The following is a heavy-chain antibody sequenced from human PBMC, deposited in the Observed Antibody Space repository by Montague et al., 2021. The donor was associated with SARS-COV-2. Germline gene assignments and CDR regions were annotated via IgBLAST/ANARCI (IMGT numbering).Heavy chain of an antibody. CDR1: GYSISSGYY. J-gene: IGHJ6*02. CDR2: IEYSGST. Sequence: SETLSLTCIVSGYSISSGYYWGWVRQTPGKGLEWLGFIEYSGSTSYNPSLKTRVTMSLDTSTNQASLKLTSVTAADTAGYYCARDITLGMDVWGRGTTVTVSS. CDR3: ARDITLGMDV. V-gene: IGHV4-38-2*02.